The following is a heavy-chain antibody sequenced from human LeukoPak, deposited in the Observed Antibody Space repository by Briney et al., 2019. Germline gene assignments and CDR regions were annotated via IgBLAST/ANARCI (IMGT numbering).Heavy chain of an antibody. CDR1: GFTVSSNY. J-gene: IGHJ4*02. CDR3: ARGYTYGDY. CDR2: IYSGGST. V-gene: IGHV3-66*01. D-gene: IGHD5-18*01. Sequence: GGSLRLSCAASGFTVSSNYMSWVRQAPGKGMEWVSIIYSGGSTDYTDSVKGRFTVSRDNSKNTLYLQMNSLRAEDTAVYYCARGYTYGDYWGQGTLVTVSS.